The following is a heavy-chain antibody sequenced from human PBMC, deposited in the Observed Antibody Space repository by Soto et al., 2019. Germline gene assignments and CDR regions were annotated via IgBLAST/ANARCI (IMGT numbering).Heavy chain of an antibody. V-gene: IGHV4-61*08. J-gene: IGHJ4*02. CDR2: IYYSGST. D-gene: IGHD1-26*01. CDR1: GGSISSGGYY. Sequence: SETLSLTCTVSGGSISSGGYYWSWIRQHPGKGLEWIGYIYYSGSTNYNPSLNSRVTLSVDTSKNQFSLKLTSVTAADTAVYYLAGPVTGAFEYGGKEPLVTVSA. CDR3: AGPVTGAFEY.